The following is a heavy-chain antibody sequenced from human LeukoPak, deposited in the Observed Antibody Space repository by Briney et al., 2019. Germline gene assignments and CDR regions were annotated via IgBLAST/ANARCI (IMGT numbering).Heavy chain of an antibody. CDR1: GYTFTSYG. V-gene: IGHV1-18*01. CDR3: ARDLYRDSLPVSWFDP. J-gene: IGHJ5*02. D-gene: IGHD4-11*01. Sequence: ASVKVSCKASGYTFTSYGISWVRQAPGQGLEWMGWISDYNGNTNYARELQGRVTMTTDTSTSTAYMELRSLRSDDTAVYYCARDLYRDSLPVSWFDPWGQGTLVTVSS. CDR2: ISDYNGNT.